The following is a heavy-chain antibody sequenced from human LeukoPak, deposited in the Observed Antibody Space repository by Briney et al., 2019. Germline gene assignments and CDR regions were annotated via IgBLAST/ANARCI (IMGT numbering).Heavy chain of an antibody. CDR1: GFTFSTYS. J-gene: IGHJ3*02. V-gene: IGHV3-21*06. CDR2: IDSSSSYI. D-gene: IGHD2-21*01. Sequence: GGSLRLSCAASGFTFSTYSLTWVRQAPGKGLEWVSSIDSSSSYIHYADSVKGRFTISRDNAKNSMYLEMNSLRAEDTAVYYCARDLDTYVLLIAYDTFDSWGQGTMVTVSS. CDR3: ARDLDTYVLLIAYDTFDS.